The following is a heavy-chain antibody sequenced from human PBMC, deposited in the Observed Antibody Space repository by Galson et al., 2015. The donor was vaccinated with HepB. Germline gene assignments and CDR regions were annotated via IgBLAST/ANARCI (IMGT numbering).Heavy chain of an antibody. D-gene: IGHD5-18*01. CDR2: IKQDGSET. CDR3: ARGWDTDVTSNFDY. Sequence: SLRLSCAVSGFTYNNYWMSWVRQAPGRGLEWVANIKQDGSETYYVDSVEGRFTVSRDNAKKTLYLDMNALSVEDTAVYYCARGWDTDVTSNFDYWGQGALVTVSS. J-gene: IGHJ4*02. V-gene: IGHV3-7*03. CDR1: GFTYNNYW.